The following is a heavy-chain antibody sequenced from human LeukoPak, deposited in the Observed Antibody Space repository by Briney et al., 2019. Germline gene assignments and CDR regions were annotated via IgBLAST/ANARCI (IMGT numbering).Heavy chain of an antibody. Sequence: GGSLRLSCAASGFTFSSYSMNWVRQAPGKGLEWVSSISSSSSYIYYADSVKGRFTISRDNAKNSLYLQMNSLRAEDTAVYYCARDGCSGGSCYYYYYMDVWGKGTTVTISS. V-gene: IGHV3-21*01. CDR2: ISSSSSYI. J-gene: IGHJ6*03. CDR3: ARDGCSGGSCYYYYYMDV. D-gene: IGHD2-15*01. CDR1: GFTFSSYS.